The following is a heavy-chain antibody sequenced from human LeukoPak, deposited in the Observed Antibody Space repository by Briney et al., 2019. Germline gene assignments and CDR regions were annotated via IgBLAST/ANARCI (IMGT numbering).Heavy chain of an antibody. D-gene: IGHD4-17*01. CDR3: ATTRYDAFDI. CDR2: FSGTGGST. Sequence: GGSLRLSCAASGFTFSDFAMTWVRQAPGTGLEWVSCFSGTGGSTYYADSVRGRFTISRDNSKNTLCLQMNSLRAEDTAVYYCATTRYDAFDIWGQGTMVTVSS. V-gene: IGHV3-23*01. J-gene: IGHJ3*02. CDR1: GFTFSDFA.